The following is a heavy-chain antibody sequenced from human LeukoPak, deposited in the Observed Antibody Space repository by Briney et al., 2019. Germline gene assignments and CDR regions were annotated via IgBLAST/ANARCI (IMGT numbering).Heavy chain of an antibody. CDR3: AGPDTNSRFAY. V-gene: IGHV4-39*01. Sequence: SETLSLTCTVSGGSITGTTYYWGWIRQPPGKELEWIGSIYPSGDSYYNPSLKSRVTMSVDTSRNQFSLKLTSVTATDTAVYYCAGPDTNSRFAYWGQGTQVTVSS. CDR2: IYPSGDS. D-gene: IGHD2-8*01. J-gene: IGHJ4*02. CDR1: GGSITGTTYY.